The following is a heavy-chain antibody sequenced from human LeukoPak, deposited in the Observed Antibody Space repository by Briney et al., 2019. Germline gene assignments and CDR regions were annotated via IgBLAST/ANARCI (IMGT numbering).Heavy chain of an antibody. D-gene: IGHD3-22*01. V-gene: IGHV4-38-2*02. J-gene: IGHJ4*02. Sequence: KPSETLSLTCTVSGYSISSGYYWGWIRQPPGKGLEWIGSIYHSGSTYYNPSLKSRVTISVDTSKNQFSLKLSSVTAADTAVYFCAWDGSGYYTLHYWGQGTLVTVSS. CDR2: IYHSGST. CDR1: GYSISSGYY. CDR3: AWDGSGYYTLHY.